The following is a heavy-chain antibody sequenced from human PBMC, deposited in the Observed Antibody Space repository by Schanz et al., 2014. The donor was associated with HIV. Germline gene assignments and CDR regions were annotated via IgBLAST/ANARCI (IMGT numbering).Heavy chain of an antibody. J-gene: IGHJ6*02. CDR1: GLTFSSSI. CDR2: TSYDESKK. V-gene: IGHV3-30*03. CDR3: ARDVSHDSSGHYSDYYYGMDV. Sequence: QVQLVESGGGLVTPGGSLRLSCTASGLTFSSSIMHWVRQAPGKGLEWVAITSYDESKKTYADSVKGRFTISRDNSKNTLYLQMNSLRAEDTAVYYCARDVSHDSSGHYSDYYYGMDVWGQGTTVTVSS. D-gene: IGHD3-22*01.